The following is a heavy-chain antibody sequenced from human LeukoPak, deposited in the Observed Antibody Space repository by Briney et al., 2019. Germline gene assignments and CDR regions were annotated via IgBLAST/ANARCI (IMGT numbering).Heavy chain of an antibody. V-gene: IGHV7-4-1*02. J-gene: IGHJ4*02. Sequence: GASVKVSCKASGYTFTSYAMNWVRQAPGQGLEWMGWINTNTGNPTYAQGFTGRFVFSLDTSVSTAYLQISSLKAEDTAVYYCARDPSHNPHCSGGSCYFDYWGQGTLVTVSS. D-gene: IGHD2-15*01. CDR3: ARDPSHNPHCSGGSCYFDY. CDR2: INTNTGNP. CDR1: GYTFTSYA.